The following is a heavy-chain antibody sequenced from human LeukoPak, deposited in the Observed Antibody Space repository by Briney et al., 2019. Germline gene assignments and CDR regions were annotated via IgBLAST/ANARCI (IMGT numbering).Heavy chain of an antibody. D-gene: IGHD3-22*01. J-gene: IGHJ4*02. Sequence: GGSLRLSCVASGFTFSTYSMNWVRQAPGKGLEWVSSISISSNYIYYADSVRGRFTISRDNAKNSLYLQMNSLRAADTAVYYCAQNFYDSSGLYFDYWGQGTLVTVSS. CDR1: GFTFSTYS. CDR3: AQNFYDSSGLYFDY. CDR2: ISISSNYI. V-gene: IGHV3-21*01.